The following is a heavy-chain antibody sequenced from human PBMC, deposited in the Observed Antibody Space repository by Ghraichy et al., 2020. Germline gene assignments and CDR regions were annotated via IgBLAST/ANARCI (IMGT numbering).Heavy chain of an antibody. CDR1: GGSISSYY. J-gene: IGHJ3*02. Sequence: SETLSLTCTVSGGSISSYYWSWIRQPPGKGLEWIGYIYYSGSTNYNPSLKSRVTISVDTSKNQFSLKLSSVTAADTAVYYCARGVSVRRGKDAFDIWGQGTMVTVSS. CDR2: IYYSGST. V-gene: IGHV4-59*01. CDR3: ARGVSVRRGKDAFDI. D-gene: IGHD1-26*01.